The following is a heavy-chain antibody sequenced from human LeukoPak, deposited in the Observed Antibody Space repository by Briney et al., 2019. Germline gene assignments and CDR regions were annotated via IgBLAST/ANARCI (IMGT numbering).Heavy chain of an antibody. D-gene: IGHD5-18*01. CDR2: VYYSGST. Sequence: SETLSLTCTVSGGSISTYFWSWIRQPPGKELEWIGYVYYSGSTNYNPSLKSRVTISVDTSKNQFSLRLSSVTAADTAVYYCARGVNSYGFYYYGMDVWGQGTTVTVSS. CDR1: GGSISTYF. V-gene: IGHV4-59*01. J-gene: IGHJ6*02. CDR3: ARGVNSYGFYYYGMDV.